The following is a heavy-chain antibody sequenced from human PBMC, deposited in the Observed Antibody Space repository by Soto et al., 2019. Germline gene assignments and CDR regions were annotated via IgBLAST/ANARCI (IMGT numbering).Heavy chain of an antibody. CDR2: IWYDGNNK. D-gene: IGHD7-27*01. Sequence: QVQLVESGGGVVQPGRSLRLSCAASGFTFSSYGMHWVRQAPGKGLEWVSSIWYDGNNKYYADSVKGRFTISRDNSRNTLFLQMNSRRAEDTALYYCVGRGNQNWGDYWGQGTQVTVSS. CDR3: VGRGNQNWGDY. V-gene: IGHV3-33*01. CDR1: GFTFSSYG. J-gene: IGHJ4*02.